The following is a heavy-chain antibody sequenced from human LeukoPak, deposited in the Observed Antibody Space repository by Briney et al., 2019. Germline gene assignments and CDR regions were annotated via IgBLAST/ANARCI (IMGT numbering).Heavy chain of an antibody. CDR3: ARALGSSSDY. V-gene: IGHV3-74*01. CDR2: IDDDGSIT. D-gene: IGHD1-26*01. CDR1: GFTFSGSW. Sequence: GGSLRLSCAASGFTFSGSWMHCVRQAPGKGLVWVSRIDDDGSITTYADSVKGRFTISRDNAKNTLYLQMNSLRAEDTAVYYCARALGSSSDYWGQGTLVTVSS. J-gene: IGHJ4*02.